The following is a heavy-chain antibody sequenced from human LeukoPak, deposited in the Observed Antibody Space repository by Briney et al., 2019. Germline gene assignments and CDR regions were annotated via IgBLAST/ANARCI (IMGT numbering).Heavy chain of an antibody. Sequence: GGSLRLSCAASGFTFSSYAMSWVRQAPGKGLEWVSAISGSGGSTYYADSVKGRFTISRDNSKNTLYLQMNSPRAEDTAVYYCAKGRPIDYYGSGSYSAFDYWGQGTLVTVSS. J-gene: IGHJ4*02. CDR3: AKGRPIDYYGSGSYSAFDY. CDR1: GFTFSSYA. CDR2: ISGSGGST. V-gene: IGHV3-23*01. D-gene: IGHD3-10*01.